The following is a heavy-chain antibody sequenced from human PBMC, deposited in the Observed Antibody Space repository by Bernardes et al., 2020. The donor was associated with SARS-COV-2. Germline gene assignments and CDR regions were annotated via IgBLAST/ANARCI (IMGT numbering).Heavy chain of an antibody. J-gene: IGHJ5*01. V-gene: IGHV1-18*04. CDR2: ISAYNGNT. CDR3: ARDALDSGFDS. D-gene: IGHD6-19*01. CDR1: GYTFNSFA. Sequence: VRVSCKASGYTFNSFAISWVRQAPGQGLEWMGWISAYNGNTNYAQKFQGRVTMTKDASTNTVYMELRSLRSDDTAVYYCARDALDSGFDSWGQGTLVTVSS.